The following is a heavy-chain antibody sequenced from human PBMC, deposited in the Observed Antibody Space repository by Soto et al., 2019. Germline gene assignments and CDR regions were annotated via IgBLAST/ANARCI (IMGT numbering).Heavy chain of an antibody. CDR1: GFMFSNHG. CDR3: VRGDNWNDEASDY. J-gene: IGHJ4*02. V-gene: IGHV3-33*01. Sequence: GGSLRLSCAASGFMFSNHGMHWVRQAPGKGLEWVAVIWSDGDNRYYADSVKGRFTISRDNSKNTVYLQMSSLRVEDTAVYYCVRGDNWNDEASDYWGQGTLVTVSS. D-gene: IGHD1-1*01. CDR2: IWSDGDNR.